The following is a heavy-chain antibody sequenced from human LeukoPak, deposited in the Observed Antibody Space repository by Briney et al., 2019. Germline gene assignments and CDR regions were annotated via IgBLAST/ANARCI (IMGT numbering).Heavy chain of an antibody. Sequence: GESLRLSCAASGFTFNNFAMSWVRQAPGKGLEWVSAISGSGGSAYYADSVEGRFTISRDNSKNTLYLQMNSLRAGDTAVYYCAKNVKSSGWYSDYWGQGTLVTVSS. V-gene: IGHV3-23*01. D-gene: IGHD6-19*01. CDR1: GFTFNNFA. CDR2: ISGSGGSA. CDR3: AKNVKSSGWYSDY. J-gene: IGHJ4*02.